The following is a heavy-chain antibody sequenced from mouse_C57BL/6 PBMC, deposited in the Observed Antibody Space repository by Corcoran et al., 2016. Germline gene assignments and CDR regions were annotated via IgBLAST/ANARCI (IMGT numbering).Heavy chain of an antibody. D-gene: IGHD1-1*01. CDR2: ISYDGSN. V-gene: IGHV3-6*01. Sequence: DVQLQESGPGLVKPSQSLSLTCSVTGYSITSGYYWNWIRQFPGNKLEWMGYISYDGSNNYNPSLKNRISITRDTSKNQFFLKLNSVTTEDTATYYCARYGSSSFDYWGQGTTLTVSS. J-gene: IGHJ2*01. CDR1: GYSITSGYY. CDR3: ARYGSSSFDY.